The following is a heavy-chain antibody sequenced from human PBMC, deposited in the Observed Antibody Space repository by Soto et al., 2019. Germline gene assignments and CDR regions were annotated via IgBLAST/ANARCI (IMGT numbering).Heavy chain of an antibody. CDR1: GSAITRYY. D-gene: IGHD6-19*01. J-gene: IGHJ6*02. V-gene: IGHV1-46*01. CDR2: INPGGGSA. CDR3: ARDTSGWSLNGLDV. Sequence: QVDLVQSGAEVKKPGASLTISCKASGSAITRYYIHWVRQAPGRGLEWMGIINPGGGSASYAQKFQDRVTIDKDTSTGTVYMDLRSLRTEDTAVYYCARDTSGWSLNGLDVWGQGTTVNVSS.